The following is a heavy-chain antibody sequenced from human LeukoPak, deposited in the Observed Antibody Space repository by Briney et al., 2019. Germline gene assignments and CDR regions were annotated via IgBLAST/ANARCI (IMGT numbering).Heavy chain of an antibody. CDR1: EFIFSSYA. Sequence: PGGSLRLSCEVSEFIFSSYAMSWVRQAPGQGLEGVSLISDSGDSTYYADSVKGRFTISRDDSKNTLYLQMNSLRAEDTAVYYCAKSPPYSDYYYIDVWGTGTTVTISS. V-gene: IGHV3-23*01. CDR2: ISDSGDST. J-gene: IGHJ6*03. CDR3: AKSPPYSDYYYIDV.